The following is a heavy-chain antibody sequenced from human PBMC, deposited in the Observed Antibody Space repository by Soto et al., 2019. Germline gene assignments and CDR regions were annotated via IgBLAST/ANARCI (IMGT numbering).Heavy chain of an antibody. CDR1: GFTFDVYA. V-gene: IGHV3-9*01. CDR2: INWNSGSI. D-gene: IGHD6-13*01. J-gene: IGHJ1*01. Sequence: SRGLSCSASGFTFDVYAMHWVRQVPGKGLEWVSGINWNSGSIGYGDSVKGRFAISRDNAKNSLHLQMNSLSAEDTAFYYCVKDESINWYSGHFRHWGQGTLVTVSS. CDR3: VKDESINWYSGHFRH.